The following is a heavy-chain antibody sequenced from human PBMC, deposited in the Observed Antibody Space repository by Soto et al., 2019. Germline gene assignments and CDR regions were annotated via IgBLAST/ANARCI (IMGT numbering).Heavy chain of an antibody. CDR2: IYYSGST. J-gene: IGHJ6*03. V-gene: IGHV4-31*03. CDR3: ARVVGGNSSAHDYGDYGAYYYYMDV. Sequence: QVQLQESGPGLVKPSQTLSLTCTVSGGSISSGGYYWSWIRQHPGKGLEWIGYIYYSGSTYYNPSLKSRVNISVATSKNQFSLKLSSVTAADTAVYYCARVVGGNSSAHDYGDYGAYYYYMDVWGKGTTVTVSS. D-gene: IGHD4-17*01. CDR1: GGSISSGGYY.